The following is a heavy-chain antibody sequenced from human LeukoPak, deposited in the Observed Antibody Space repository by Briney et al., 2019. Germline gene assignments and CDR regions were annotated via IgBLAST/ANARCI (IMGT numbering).Heavy chain of an antibody. Sequence: PSETLSLTCTVSGGSISSGDYYWSWIRQPPGKGLGWIGYIYYSGSTYYNPSLKSRVTISVDTSKNQFSLKLSSVTAADTAVYYCARGGPAGAVDYWGQGTLVTVSS. D-gene: IGHD7-27*01. J-gene: IGHJ4*02. CDR2: IYYSGST. CDR1: GGSISSGDYY. CDR3: ARGGPAGAVDY. V-gene: IGHV4-30-4*01.